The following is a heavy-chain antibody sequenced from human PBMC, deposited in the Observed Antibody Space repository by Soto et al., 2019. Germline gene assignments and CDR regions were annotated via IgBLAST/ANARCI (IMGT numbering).Heavy chain of an antibody. V-gene: IGHV4-31*03. J-gene: IGHJ6*02. D-gene: IGHD3-10*01. CDR1: GGSISSGGYY. CDR2: SYYSGST. Sequence: QVQLQESGPGLVKPSQTLSLTCTVSGGSISSGGYYWSWIRQHPGKGLEWIGYSYYSGSTYYNPSLKSGVTRSVDTSKNQCSLKLSAVTAADTAVYYCARAFYYCSADPRLGPYYYYDGMDVWGQGPKVTVSS. CDR3: ARAFYYCSADPRLGPYYYYDGMDV.